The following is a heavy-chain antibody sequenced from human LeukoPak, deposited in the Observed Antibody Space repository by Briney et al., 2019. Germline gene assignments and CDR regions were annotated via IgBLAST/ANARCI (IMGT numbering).Heavy chain of an antibody. D-gene: IGHD3-10*01. V-gene: IGHV4-30-4*08. J-gene: IGHJ6*03. CDR1: GGSISSGDYY. CDR2: IYYSGST. Sequence: PSQTLSLTCTVSGGSISSGDYYWSWIRQPPGKGLEWIGYIYYSGSTYYNPSLKSRVTISVDTSKNQFSLKLSSVTAADTAVYYCARDRGITMVRGVKFYYYYYMDVWGKGTTVTVSS. CDR3: ARDRGITMVRGVKFYYYYYMDV.